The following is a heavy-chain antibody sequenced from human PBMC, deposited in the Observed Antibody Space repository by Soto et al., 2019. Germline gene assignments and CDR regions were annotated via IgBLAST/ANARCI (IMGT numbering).Heavy chain of an antibody. V-gene: IGHV4-34*01. CDR3: ARGGYDVY. CDR1: GGSFSGHY. CDR2: INHSGST. D-gene: IGHD5-12*01. J-gene: IGHJ4*02. Sequence: SETQPLPCAVDGGSFSGHYWSWIRQPPGKGLEWIGEINHSGSTNYNPSLKSRVTISVDTSKNQFSLKLSSVTAADTAVYYCARGGYDVYWGQGTLVTVSS.